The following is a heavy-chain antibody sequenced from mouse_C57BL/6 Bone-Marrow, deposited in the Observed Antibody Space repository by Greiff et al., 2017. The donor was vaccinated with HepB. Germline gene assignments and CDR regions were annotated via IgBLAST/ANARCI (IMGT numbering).Heavy chain of an antibody. V-gene: IGHV7-3*01. Sequence: EVKVVESGGGLVQPGGSLSLSCAASGFTFTDYYMSWVRQPPGKALEWLGFIRNKANGYTTEYSASVKGRFTISRDTSQSILYLQMNALRAEDSATYYCARWTTVVGNPTFDYWGQGTTLTVSS. CDR2: IRNKANGYTT. CDR1: GFTFTDYY. D-gene: IGHD1-1*01. CDR3: ARWTTVVGNPTFDY. J-gene: IGHJ2*01.